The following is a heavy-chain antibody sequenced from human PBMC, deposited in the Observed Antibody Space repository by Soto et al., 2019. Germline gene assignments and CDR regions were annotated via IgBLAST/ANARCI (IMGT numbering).Heavy chain of an antibody. D-gene: IGHD2-15*01. Sequence: GGSLRLSCAASGFTFSSYWMSWVRQAPGKGLEWVANIKQEGSEKYYVDSVKGRFTISRDNAKNSLYLQMNSLRAEDTAVYYCARDARFCSGGSCYPALGFDYWGQGALVTVSS. CDR2: IKQEGSEK. CDR3: ARDARFCSGGSCYPALGFDY. V-gene: IGHV3-7*01. J-gene: IGHJ4*02. CDR1: GFTFSSYW.